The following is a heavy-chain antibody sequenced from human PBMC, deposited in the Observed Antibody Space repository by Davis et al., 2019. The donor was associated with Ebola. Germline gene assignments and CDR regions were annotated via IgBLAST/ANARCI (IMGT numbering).Heavy chain of an antibody. CDR1: GFTFSSYG. J-gene: IGHJ4*02. V-gene: IGHV3-30*03. D-gene: IGHD1-26*01. Sequence: SLKISCAASGFTFSSYGMHWVRQAPGKGLEWVAVISYDGSNKYYADSVKGRFTISRDNSKNTLYLQMNSLRAEDTAVYYCASTPRWELLPGGDYWGQGTLVTVSS. CDR3: ASTPRWELLPGGDY. CDR2: ISYDGSNK.